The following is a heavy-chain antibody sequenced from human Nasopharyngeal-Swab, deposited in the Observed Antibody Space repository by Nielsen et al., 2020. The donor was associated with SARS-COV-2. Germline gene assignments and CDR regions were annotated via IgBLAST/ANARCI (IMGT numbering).Heavy chain of an antibody. V-gene: IGHV4-59*01. Sequence: SETLSLTCSVSGGSINNYYWSWIRQPPGTGPEWIGNIYYSGNTKYNPSLKSRVTISVDTSENQFSLKLRSVTAADTAVYYCAREMASFDNWGQGTLVTVSS. J-gene: IGHJ4*02. D-gene: IGHD5-24*01. CDR1: GGSINNYY. CDR2: IYYSGNT. CDR3: AREMASFDN.